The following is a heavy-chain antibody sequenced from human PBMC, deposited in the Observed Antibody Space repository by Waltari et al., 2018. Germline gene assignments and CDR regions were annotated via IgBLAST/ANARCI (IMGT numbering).Heavy chain of an antibody. V-gene: IGHV3-33*06. CDR1: GFSLRHFG. D-gene: IGHD3-10*01. CDR3: AKDAFGNTYLDH. J-gene: IGHJ5*02. CDR2: AWFDGSTT. Sequence: QVQLVESGGGVVQPGMSLRLSCAASGFSLRHFGMHWVRQAPGKGLEWVALAWFDGSTTYYADSVRGRFTSSRDNSKNTLYLDINTLGVDDTAIYYCAKDAFGNTYLDHWGQGTLVTVSS.